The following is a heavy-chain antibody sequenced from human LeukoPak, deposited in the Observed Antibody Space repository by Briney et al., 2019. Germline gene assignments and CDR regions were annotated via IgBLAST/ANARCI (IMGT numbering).Heavy chain of an antibody. CDR1: GFTFTNAY. J-gene: IGHJ5*02. CDR3: TTYGSGGYWFDP. V-gene: IGHV3-15*01. CDR2: IKSRTDGGTT. Sequence: GGSLRLSCEASGFTFTNAYMIWVRQAPGQGLEWVGRIKSRTDGGTTDSAASVKGRFTISRDDSKNTLYLQMNSLKTEDTAVYYCTTYGSGGYWFDPWGQGTLVTVSS. D-gene: IGHD3-10*01.